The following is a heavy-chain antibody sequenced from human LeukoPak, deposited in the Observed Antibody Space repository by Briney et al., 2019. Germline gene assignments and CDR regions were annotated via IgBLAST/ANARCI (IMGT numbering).Heavy chain of an antibody. Sequence: SETLSLTRAVYGGSFSGYYWSWIRQPPGKGLEWIGNIYYSGSTYYNPSLKSRVTISVGTSKNQFSLKLSSVTAADTAVYYCARHFDYDSSPVRYWGQGTLVTVSS. J-gene: IGHJ4*02. CDR1: GGSFSGYY. V-gene: IGHV4-34*01. CDR2: IYYSGST. CDR3: ARHFDYDSSPVRY. D-gene: IGHD3-22*01.